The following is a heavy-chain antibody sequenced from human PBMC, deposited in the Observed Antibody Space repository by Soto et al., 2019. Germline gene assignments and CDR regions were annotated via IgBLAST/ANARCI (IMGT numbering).Heavy chain of an antibody. CDR1: GASISSGDYY. Sequence: QVQLQESGPGLVKPSETLSLTCTVSGASISSGDYYWSWIRQPPGKGLEWIGYIYYSGSTNYNPSLKSRVTISVDTSKNQFSLRLSSVTAADTAVYYCVRDPGYGDYAPRYWGQGTLVTVSS. J-gene: IGHJ4*02. V-gene: IGHV4-30-4*01. D-gene: IGHD4-17*01. CDR3: VRDPGYGDYAPRY. CDR2: IYYSGST.